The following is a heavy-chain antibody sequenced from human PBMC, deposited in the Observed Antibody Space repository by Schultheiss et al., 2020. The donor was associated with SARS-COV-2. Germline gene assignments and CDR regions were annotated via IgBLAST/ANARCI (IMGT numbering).Heavy chain of an antibody. CDR2: IYWDGDK. Sequence: SGPTLVKPTQTLTLTCTFSGFSLSTSGVGVGWIRQPPGKALEWLALIYWDGDKRYSPSLKSRLTITKDTSKNQVVLTMTNMDPVDTATYYCAYRQRITIFGGGDYFDYWGQGTLVTVSS. D-gene: IGHD3-3*01. CDR3: AYRQRITIFGGGDYFDY. V-gene: IGHV2-5*02. CDR1: GFSLSTSGVG. J-gene: IGHJ4*02.